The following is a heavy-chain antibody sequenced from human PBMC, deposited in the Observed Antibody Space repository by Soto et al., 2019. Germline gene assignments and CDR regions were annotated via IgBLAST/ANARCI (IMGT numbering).Heavy chain of an antibody. D-gene: IGHD6-19*01. Sequence: EVQLLESGGGLVQPGGSLRLSCAASGFTFSNYAMSWVRQAPGKGLEWLSSISASGGSTYYADSVKGRFTISRDNSKDTLYLQMYSLRVEDTAVYYCAKRHSSGFDYWGQGTLVNVSS. CDR2: ISASGGST. CDR3: AKRHSSGFDY. CDR1: GFTFSNYA. V-gene: IGHV3-23*01. J-gene: IGHJ4*02.